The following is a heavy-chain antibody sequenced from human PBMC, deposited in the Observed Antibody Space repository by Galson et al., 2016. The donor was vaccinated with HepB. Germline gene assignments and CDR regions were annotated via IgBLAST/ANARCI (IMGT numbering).Heavy chain of an antibody. Sequence: SLRLSCAASGFTFSNYNMHWVRQAPGKGLEWVSYISSSTSAIYYADSVKGRFTISRDNAKNSLYLQMNSLRDEDTAVYYCARGHSSGWETIDAFDIWGQGTMVTVSS. D-gene: IGHD6-19*01. CDR1: GFTFSNYN. CDR2: ISSSTSAI. V-gene: IGHV3-48*02. CDR3: ARGHSSGWETIDAFDI. J-gene: IGHJ3*02.